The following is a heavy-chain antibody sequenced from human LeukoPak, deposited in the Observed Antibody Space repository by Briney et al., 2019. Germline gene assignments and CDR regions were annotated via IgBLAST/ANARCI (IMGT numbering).Heavy chain of an antibody. CDR2: IKQDGSEK. V-gene: IGHV3-7*01. CDR1: GFTFSSYW. Sequence: GGSLRLSCADSGFTFSSYWMSWVRQAPGKGLEWVANIKQDGSEKYYVDSVKGRFTISRDNAKNSLYLQMNSLRAEDTAVYYCARRSYYDLWGQGTLVTVSS. J-gene: IGHJ4*02. CDR3: ARRSYYDL.